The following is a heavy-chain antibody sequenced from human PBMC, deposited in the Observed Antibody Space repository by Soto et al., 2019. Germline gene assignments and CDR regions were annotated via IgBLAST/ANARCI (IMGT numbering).Heavy chain of an antibody. CDR1: GFTFSSYA. CDR2: ISGSGGST. V-gene: IGHV3-23*01. J-gene: IGHJ6*02. CDR3: ANLCIAAADPYYYGMDV. D-gene: IGHD6-13*01. Sequence: EVQLLESGGGLVQPGGSLRLSCAASGFTFSSYAMSWVRQAPGKGLEWVSAISGSGGSTYYADSVKGRFTISRDNSKNTLYLQMNSLRAEDTAVYYCANLCIAAADPYYYGMDVWGQGTTVTVSS.